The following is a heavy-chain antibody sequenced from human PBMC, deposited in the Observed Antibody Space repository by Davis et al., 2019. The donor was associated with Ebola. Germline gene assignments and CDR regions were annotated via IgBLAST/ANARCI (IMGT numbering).Heavy chain of an antibody. D-gene: IGHD3/OR15-3a*01. CDR3: ASLTGLGY. CDR2: IIPILGIA. V-gene: IGHV1-69*10. J-gene: IGHJ4*02. CDR1: GYAFTSYG. Sequence: SVKVSCKASGYAFTSYGITWVRQAPGQGLEWMGGIIPILGIADYAQNFQGRLTITADESTSTAYMELSSLRSDDTALYYCASLTGLGYWGQGTLVTVSS.